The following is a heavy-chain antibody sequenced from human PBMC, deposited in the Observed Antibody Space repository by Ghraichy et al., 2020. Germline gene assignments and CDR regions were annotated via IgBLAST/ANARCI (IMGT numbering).Heavy chain of an antibody. Sequence: GESLNISCAASGLAFKTYGMHWVRQAPGKGLEWVALIWYDESNEHYADSVKGRFTISRDNSKNTLYLQMNSLRADDTAVYYCASAYGDYLDYWGQGTLVTVSP. V-gene: IGHV3-33*01. D-gene: IGHD4-17*01. J-gene: IGHJ4*02. CDR1: GLAFKTYG. CDR2: IWYDESNE. CDR3: ASAYGDYLDY.